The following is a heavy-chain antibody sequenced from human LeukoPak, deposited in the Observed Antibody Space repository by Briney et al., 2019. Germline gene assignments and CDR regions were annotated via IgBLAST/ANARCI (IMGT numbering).Heavy chain of an antibody. CDR2: IYSSGTT. CDR1: GGSISSGDYY. CDR3: ARRAHFYETSSSYTSGFDI. Sequence: SQTLSLTCLVSGGSISSGDYYWSWIRQSPGKGLEWIGYIYSSGTTTYNPSLKSRVVISRDTSKNEVSLRLTSATAADTGVYFCARRAHFYETSSSYTSGFDIWGQGTVVTVSS. J-gene: IGHJ3*02. V-gene: IGHV4-30-4*01. D-gene: IGHD3-22*01.